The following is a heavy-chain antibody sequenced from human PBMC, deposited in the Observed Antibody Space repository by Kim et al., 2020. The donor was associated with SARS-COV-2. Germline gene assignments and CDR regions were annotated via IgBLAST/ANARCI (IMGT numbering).Heavy chain of an antibody. CDR2: INHSGST. V-gene: IGHV4-34*01. Sequence: SETLSLTCAVYGGSFSGYYWSWIRQPPGKGLEWIGEINHSGSTNYNPSLKSRVTISVDTSKNQFSLKLSSVTAADTAVYYCARSSSSSYYGMDVWGQGTT. CDR1: GGSFSGYY. CDR3: ARSSSSSYYGMDV. J-gene: IGHJ6*02. D-gene: IGHD6-6*01.